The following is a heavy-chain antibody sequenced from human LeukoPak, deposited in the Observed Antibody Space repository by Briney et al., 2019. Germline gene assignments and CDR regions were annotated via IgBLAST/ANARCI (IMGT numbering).Heavy chain of an antibody. CDR1: GFTFSSYA. J-gene: IGHJ4*02. V-gene: IGHV3-23*01. D-gene: IGHD2-2*02. Sequence: EGSLRLSCAASGFTFSSYAMSWVRQAPGKGLEWVSAISGSGGSTYYADSVKGRFTISRDNSKNTLYLQMNSLRAEDTAVYYCAKAPRGYCSSTSCYTPRYFDYWGQGTLVTVSS. CDR2: ISGSGGST. CDR3: AKAPRGYCSSTSCYTPRYFDY.